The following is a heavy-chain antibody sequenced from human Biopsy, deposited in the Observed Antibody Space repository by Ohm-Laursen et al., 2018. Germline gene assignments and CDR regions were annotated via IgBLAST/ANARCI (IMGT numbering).Heavy chain of an antibody. CDR1: GGTFSRYG. D-gene: IGHD3-9*01. Sequence: SVKVSCKAPGGTFSRYGINWVRQAPGQGLEWLGGNIPILGTGNYAQKFQGRVTVAADTPTSTATMELRSLRSDDTAVYYCATKLTGYFHHWGQGTLVTVSS. J-gene: IGHJ1*01. CDR2: NIPILGTG. CDR3: ATKLTGYFHH. V-gene: IGHV1-69*06.